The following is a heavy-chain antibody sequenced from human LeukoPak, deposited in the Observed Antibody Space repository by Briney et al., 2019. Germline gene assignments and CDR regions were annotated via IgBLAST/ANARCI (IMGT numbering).Heavy chain of an antibody. V-gene: IGHV1-69*13. D-gene: IGHD2-2*01. J-gene: IGHJ5*02. CDR2: IIPIFGTA. CDR1: GYTFTSYG. CDR3: ARVGILGYCSSTSCETGWFDP. Sequence: SVKVSCKASGYTFTSYGISWVRQAPGQGLGWMGGIIPIFGTANYAQKFQGRVTITADESTSTAYMELSSLRSEDTAVYYCARVGILGYCSSTSCETGWFDPWGQGTLVTVSS.